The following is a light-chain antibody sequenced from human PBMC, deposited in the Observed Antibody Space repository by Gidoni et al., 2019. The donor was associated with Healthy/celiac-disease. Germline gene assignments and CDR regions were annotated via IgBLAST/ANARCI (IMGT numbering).Light chain of an antibody. J-gene: IGKJ3*01. V-gene: IGKV1-9*01. CDR1: QGISSY. Sequence: DIQLTQSPSVLSASVGDRVTITCRASQGISSYLAWYQQKPGKAPKLLNYAAFTLQSGVPSRFSGSGSGTEFTLTSSSLQPEDFATYYCQQLNSYPFNLTFGPGTKVDIK. CDR2: AAF. CDR3: QQLNSYPFNLT.